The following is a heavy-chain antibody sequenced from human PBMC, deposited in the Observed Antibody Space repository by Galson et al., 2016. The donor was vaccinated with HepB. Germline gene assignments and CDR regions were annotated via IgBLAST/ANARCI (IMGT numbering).Heavy chain of an antibody. D-gene: IGHD3-9*01. CDR1: GFTFSRYE. V-gene: IGHV3-48*03. CDR2: ISSSGTTI. CDR3: AREPVRLDDLLTGPPKNPDY. Sequence: SLRLSCAASGFTFSRYEMNWVRQAPGKGLKWVSYISSSGTTIYYADSVKGRFTISRDNAKNSLYLQMNSLRAEDTAVYYCAREPVRLDDLLTGPPKNPDYWGQGTLVTVSS. J-gene: IGHJ4*02.